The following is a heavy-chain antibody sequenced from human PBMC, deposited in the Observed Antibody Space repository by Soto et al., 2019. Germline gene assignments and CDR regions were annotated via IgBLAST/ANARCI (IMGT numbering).Heavy chain of an antibody. J-gene: IGHJ4*02. Sequence: SQTLSLTCVISGDSVSSNSAAWNWIRQSPSRGLEWLGRTYYRSKWYNDYAVSVKSRITINPDTSKNTLYLQMNSLRAEDTAVYYCAKAKYALRDFDYWGQGTLVTVSS. CDR1: GDSVSSNSAA. CDR3: AKAKYALRDFDY. V-gene: IGHV6-1*01. D-gene: IGHD4-17*01. CDR2: TYYRSKWYN.